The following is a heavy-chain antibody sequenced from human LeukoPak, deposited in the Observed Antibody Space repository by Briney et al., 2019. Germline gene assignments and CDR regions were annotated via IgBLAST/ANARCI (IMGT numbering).Heavy chain of an antibody. D-gene: IGHD2-2*02. V-gene: IGHV3-7*01. CDR3: ARDPISH. CDR1: GFTFSSDW. J-gene: IGHJ4*02. Sequence: GGSLRLSCVASGFTFSSDWMTWVRQAPGKGLEWVANIKQDGSEKYYADSVKGRFTISRDSAKNSLYLEMNSLRAEDTSVYYCARDPISHWGQGTLVTVSS. CDR2: IKQDGSEK.